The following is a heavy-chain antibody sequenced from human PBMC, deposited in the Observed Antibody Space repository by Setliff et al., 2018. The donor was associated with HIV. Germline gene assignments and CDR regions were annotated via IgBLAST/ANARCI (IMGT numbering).Heavy chain of an antibody. D-gene: IGHD6-19*01. CDR2: IHYSGSS. CDR1: GGSITGHY. Sequence: SETLSLTCTVSGGSITGHYWSWIRQPPGKGLEWIGYIHYSGSSNYNPSLKSRVSISIDTSKSQFSLKLTSVSAADTAIYYCARVPYPADYYMDVWGKGTTVTVS. V-gene: IGHV4-59*11. CDR3: ARVPYPADYYMDV. J-gene: IGHJ6*03.